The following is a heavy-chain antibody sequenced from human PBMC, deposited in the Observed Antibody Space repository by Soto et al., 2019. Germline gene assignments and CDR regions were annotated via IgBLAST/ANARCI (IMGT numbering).Heavy chain of an antibody. J-gene: IGHJ5*02. CDR3: ARDRGAYRWFDP. D-gene: IGHD1-26*01. CDR1: GGSISSYY. CDR2: IYTSGST. V-gene: IGHV4-4*07. Sequence: QVQLQESGPGLVKPSETLSLTCTVSGGSISSYYWSWIRQPAGTGLEWIGRIYTSGSTNYNPSLKSRVTMSVDKSKIQFSLTLSSVSAADTAVYYCARDRGAYRWFDPWGQGNLVTVSS.